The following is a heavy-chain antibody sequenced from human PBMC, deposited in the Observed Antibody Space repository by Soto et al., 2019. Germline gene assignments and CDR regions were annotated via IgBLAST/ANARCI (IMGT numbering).Heavy chain of an antibody. Sequence: SEPLSLNCTVSGGSISMYYWSWIRQPPGKGLEWIGYIYYSGSTNYNPSLKSRVTISVDTAKNQFSLKLSSVTAADTAVYYCARAQDIVVVPAAYHVWGKGSKGTVS. V-gene: IGHV4-59*01. CDR2: IYYSGST. J-gene: IGHJ6*03. CDR3: ARAQDIVVVPAAYHV. D-gene: IGHD2-2*01. CDR1: GGSISMYY.